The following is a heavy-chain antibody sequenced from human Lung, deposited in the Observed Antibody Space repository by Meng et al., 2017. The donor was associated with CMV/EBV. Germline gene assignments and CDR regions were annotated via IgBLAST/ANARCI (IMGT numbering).Heavy chain of an antibody. CDR1: GYTFTSYY. V-gene: IGHV1-46*01. J-gene: IGHJ5*02. D-gene: IGHD2-2*01. CDR3: ARAGYCSSTSCYEDWFDP. CDR2: INPSGGST. Sequence: QVQLVQSGAEVXXXXXSVKVSXXXSGYTFTSYYMHWVRQAPGQGLEWMGIINPSGGSTSYAQKFQGRVTMTRDTSTSTVYMELSSLRSEDTAVYYCARAGYCSSTSCYEDWFDPWGQGTLVTVSS.